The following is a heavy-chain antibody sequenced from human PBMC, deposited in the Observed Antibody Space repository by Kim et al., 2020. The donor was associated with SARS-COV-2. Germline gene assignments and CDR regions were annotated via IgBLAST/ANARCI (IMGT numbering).Heavy chain of an antibody. D-gene: IGHD3-22*01. CDR1: GFIFSSYG. V-gene: IGHV3-30*03. CDR2: TSFDGSNK. Sequence: GGSLRLSCAASGFIFSSYGMHWVRQAPGKGLEWVAVTSFDGSNKYYADSVKGRFTISRDNSKNTLYLQMNSLRAEDTALYYCATSPNYYDSNGYYPNYFDYWGQGTLVTVSS. CDR3: ATSPNYYDSNGYYPNYFDY. J-gene: IGHJ4*02.